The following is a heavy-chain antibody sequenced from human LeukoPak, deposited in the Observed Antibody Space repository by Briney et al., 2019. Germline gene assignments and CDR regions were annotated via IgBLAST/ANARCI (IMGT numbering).Heavy chain of an antibody. D-gene: IGHD2-8*01. CDR3: ASGAYCTNGVCWPFDY. Sequence: NPSETLSLTCTVSGGSISSYYWSWIRQPPGKGLEWIGYIYYSGSTNYNPSPKSRVTISVDTSKNQFSLKLSSVTAADTAVYYCASGAYCTNGVCWPFDYWGQGTLVTVSS. CDR1: GGSISSYY. CDR2: IYYSGST. J-gene: IGHJ4*02. V-gene: IGHV4-59*01.